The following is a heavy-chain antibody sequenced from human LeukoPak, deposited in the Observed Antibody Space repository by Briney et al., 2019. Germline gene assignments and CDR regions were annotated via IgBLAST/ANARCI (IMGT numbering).Heavy chain of an antibody. J-gene: IGHJ4*02. D-gene: IGHD3-22*01. CDR2: FDPEDGET. V-gene: IGHV1-24*01. Sequence: ASVKVSCKVSGYTLTELSMHWVRQAPGKGLEWMGGFDPEDGETIYAQKFQGGVTMTEDTSTDTAYMELSSLRSEDTAVYYCATYYYDSSGYYRNVWGQGTLVTVSS. CDR1: GYTLTELS. CDR3: ATYYYDSSGYYRNV.